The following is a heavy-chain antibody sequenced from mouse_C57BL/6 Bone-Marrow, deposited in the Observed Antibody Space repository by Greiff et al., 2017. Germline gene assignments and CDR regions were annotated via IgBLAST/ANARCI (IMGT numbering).Heavy chain of an antibody. Sequence: QVQLQQSGAELVKPGASVKLSCKASGYTFTSYWMHWVKQRPGRGLEWIGRIDPTSGGTKYNEKFKSKATLTVDKPSSTAYMQLSSLTSEDAAVYYCARGYYAPAWFAYWGQGTLVTVSA. J-gene: IGHJ3*01. CDR1: GYTFTSYW. CDR3: ARGYYAPAWFAY. D-gene: IGHD2-1*01. CDR2: IDPTSGGT. V-gene: IGHV1-72*01.